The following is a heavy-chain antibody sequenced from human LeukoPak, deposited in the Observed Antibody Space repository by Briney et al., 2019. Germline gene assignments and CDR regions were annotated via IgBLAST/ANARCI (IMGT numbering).Heavy chain of an antibody. CDR3: AKKLSVVVVAALDY. CDR2: ISGSGGST. V-gene: IGHV3-23*01. D-gene: IGHD2-15*01. Sequence: PGGSLRLSCAASGFSFSSYAMSWVRQAPGKGLEWVSPISGSGGSTYYADSVKGRFTTSRDNSKNTLYLQMNSLRAEDTAVYYCAKKLSVVVVAALDYWGQGTLVTVSS. J-gene: IGHJ4*02. CDR1: GFSFSSYA.